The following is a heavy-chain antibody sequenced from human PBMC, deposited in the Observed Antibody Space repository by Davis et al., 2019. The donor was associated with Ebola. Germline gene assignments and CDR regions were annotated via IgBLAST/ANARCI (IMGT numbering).Heavy chain of an antibody. CDR2: IYYSGST. CDR1: GGSISSYY. Sequence: PSETLSLTCTVSGGSISSYYWGWIRQPPGKGLEWIGYIYYSGSTNYNPSLKSRVTISADTSKNQFSLKLSSVTAADTAVYYCARAPANWGGRLDYWGQGTLVTVSS. D-gene: IGHD7-27*01. J-gene: IGHJ4*02. CDR3: ARAPANWGGRLDY. V-gene: IGHV4-59*01.